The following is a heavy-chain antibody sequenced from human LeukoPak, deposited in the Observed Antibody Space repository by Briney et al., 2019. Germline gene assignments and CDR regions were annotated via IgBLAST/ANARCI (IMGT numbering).Heavy chain of an antibody. Sequence: GGSLRLSCAASGFTFSSYSMNWVRQAPGKGLEWVSSISSSSSYIYYADSVKGRFTISRDNAKNSLYLQMSSLRAEDTAVYYCARRRRGYSYGHYGMDVWGQGTTVTVSS. CDR1: GFTFSSYS. CDR2: ISSSSSYI. V-gene: IGHV3-21*01. CDR3: ARRRRGYSYGHYGMDV. D-gene: IGHD5-18*01. J-gene: IGHJ6*02.